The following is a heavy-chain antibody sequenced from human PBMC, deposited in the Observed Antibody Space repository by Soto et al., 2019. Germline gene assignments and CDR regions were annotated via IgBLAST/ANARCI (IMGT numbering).Heavy chain of an antibody. V-gene: IGHV4-39*01. CDR1: GGSMSGSSHF. J-gene: IGHJ6*02. D-gene: IGHD2-2*01. Sequence: QLQLQESGPGPVKPSETLSLTCSVSGGSMSGSSHFWGWIRQPPGKGLEWIGSIYYTGSAYYNPSLESRVTISVDTSRNQFSLKLNSVTAADAGVYYCARHPPSRFEPRRGYYGMDVWGQGTTVTVSS. CDR2: IYYTGSA. CDR3: ARHPPSRFEPRRGYYGMDV.